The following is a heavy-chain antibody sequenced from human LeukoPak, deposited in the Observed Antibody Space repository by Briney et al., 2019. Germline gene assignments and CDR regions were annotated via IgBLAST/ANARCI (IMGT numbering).Heavy chain of an antibody. CDR2: IHYSGST. J-gene: IGHJ4*02. CDR1: SGSISNYY. CDR3: ARGLRSGWSSPNFDY. V-gene: IGHV4-59*01. D-gene: IGHD6-19*01. Sequence: SETLSLTCIVSSGSISNYYWSWIRQPPGKGLEWIGYIHYSGSTNYSPSLKSRVTMSVDTSKNQFSLKLSSVTAADTAVYYCARGLRSGWSSPNFDYWGQGTLVTVSS.